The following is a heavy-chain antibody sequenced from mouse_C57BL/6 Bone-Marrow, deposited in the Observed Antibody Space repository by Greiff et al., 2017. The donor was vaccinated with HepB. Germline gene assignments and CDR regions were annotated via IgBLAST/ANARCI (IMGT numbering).Heavy chain of an antibody. CDR3: ARGGTTVPIYYAMDY. Sequence: VKLMESGAELVMPGASVKLSCKASGYTFTSYWMHWVKQRPGQGLEWIGEIDPSDSYTNYNQKFKGKSTLTVDKSSSTAYMQLSSLTSEDSAVYYCARGGTTVPIYYAMDYWGQGTSVTVSS. CDR1: GYTFTSYW. V-gene: IGHV1-69*01. D-gene: IGHD1-1*01. J-gene: IGHJ4*01. CDR2: IDPSDSYT.